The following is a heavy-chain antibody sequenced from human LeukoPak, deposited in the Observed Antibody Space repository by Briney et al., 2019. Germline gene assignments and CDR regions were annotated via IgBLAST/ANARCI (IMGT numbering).Heavy chain of an antibody. CDR3: ARDRGYCSGGSCYSNYFDY. CDR2: IWSDGSNY. CDR1: GFTFSSYG. V-gene: IGHV3-33*01. Sequence: PGGSLRLSCAASGFTFSSYGMHWVRQAPGKGLEWVALIWSDGSNYFYPDSVKGRFTISRDNSKNTVYLQMNSLRDEDTAVYYCARDRGYCSGGSCYSNYFDYWGQGTLVTVSS. D-gene: IGHD2-15*01. J-gene: IGHJ4*02.